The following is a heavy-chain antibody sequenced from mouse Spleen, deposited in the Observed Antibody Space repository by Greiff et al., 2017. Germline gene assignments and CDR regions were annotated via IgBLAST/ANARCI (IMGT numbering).Heavy chain of an antibody. CDR3: ARPDGDSYYYAMDY. CDR1: GYTFTSYG. D-gene: IGHD2-13*01. V-gene: IGHV1-81*01. Sequence: QVQLQQSGAELARPGASVKLSCKASGYTFTSYGISWVKQRTGQGLEWIGEIYPRSGNTYYNEKFKGQATLTADKSSSTAYMELRSLTSEDSAVYFCARPDGDSYYYAMDYWGQGTSVTVSS. J-gene: IGHJ4*01. CDR2: IYPRSGNT.